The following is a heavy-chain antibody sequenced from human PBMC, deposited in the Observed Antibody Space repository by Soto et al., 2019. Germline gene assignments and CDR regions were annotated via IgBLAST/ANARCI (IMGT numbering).Heavy chain of an antibody. CDR1: GFTFSNFA. V-gene: IGHV3-23*01. J-gene: IGHJ6*03. CDR3: AKDTSSSPYYMDV. CDR2: ISGSTGST. D-gene: IGHD2-2*01. Sequence: EVQVLESGGGLVQPGGSLRLSCAASGFTFSNFAMSWVHHAPGKGLEWVSEISGSTGSTYYADSVKGRFTISRDNSKNTLHLQMNSLRSEDTAVYYCAKDTSSSPYYMDVWGKGTTVTVSS.